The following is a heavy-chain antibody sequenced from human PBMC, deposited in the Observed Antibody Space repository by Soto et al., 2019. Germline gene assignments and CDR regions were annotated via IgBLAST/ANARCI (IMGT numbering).Heavy chain of an antibody. V-gene: IGHV5-51*01. Sequence: PGESLKITCKGSGYSFTSYWIGWVRQMPGKGLEWMGIIYPGDSDTRYSPSFQGQVTISADKSISTAYLQWSSLKASDTAMYYCARHQGYYYDSSGYYPSPFDYWGQGTLVTVSS. J-gene: IGHJ4*02. D-gene: IGHD3-22*01. CDR2: IYPGDSDT. CDR1: GYSFTSYW. CDR3: ARHQGYYYDSSGYYPSPFDY.